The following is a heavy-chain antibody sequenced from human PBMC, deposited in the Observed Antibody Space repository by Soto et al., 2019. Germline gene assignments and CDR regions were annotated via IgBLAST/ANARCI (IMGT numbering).Heavy chain of an antibody. Sequence: PGGSLRLSCAASGFTFSSYSMSRVRQAPGKGLEWVSSISSSSSYIYYADSVKGRFNISRDNAKNSLYLQMNSLRAEDTAVYYCARGPPRYCSSTSCSSNYYYYGMDVWGQGTTVTVSS. V-gene: IGHV3-21*01. CDR1: GFTFSSYS. D-gene: IGHD2-2*01. CDR3: ARGPPRYCSSTSCSSNYYYYGMDV. CDR2: ISSSSSYI. J-gene: IGHJ6*02.